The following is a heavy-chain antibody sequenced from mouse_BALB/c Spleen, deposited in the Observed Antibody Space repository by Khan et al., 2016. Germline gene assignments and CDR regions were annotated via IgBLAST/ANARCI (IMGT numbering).Heavy chain of an antibody. Sequence: EVELVESGGGLVQPGGSLKLSCAASGFTFSSYTMSWVRQTPEKRLEWVAYISNGGGSTYYPDTVKGRFTISRDNAKNTLYLQMSSLKSEDTAMSYCARRLYWYFDVWGAETTVTVSS. J-gene: IGHJ1*01. CDR3: ARRLYWYFDV. D-gene: IGHD2-2*01. CDR2: ISNGGGST. V-gene: IGHV5-12-2*01. CDR1: GFTFSSYT.